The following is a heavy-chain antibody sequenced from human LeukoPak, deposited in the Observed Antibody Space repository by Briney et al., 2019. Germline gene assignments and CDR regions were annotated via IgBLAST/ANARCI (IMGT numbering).Heavy chain of an antibody. CDR1: GASISSWY. CDR3: ARETSLAGFASGLGFNY. D-gene: IGHD6-19*01. V-gene: IGHV4-59*01. CDR2: IYGSGNT. Sequence: SETLSLTCNVSGASISSWYWSWIRQPPGKGLEWIGYIYGSGNTNYNPSLKSRVTMSIDTSKNQSSLMLTSVTAADTATYYCARETSLAGFASGLGFNYWGQGILVTVSS. J-gene: IGHJ4*02.